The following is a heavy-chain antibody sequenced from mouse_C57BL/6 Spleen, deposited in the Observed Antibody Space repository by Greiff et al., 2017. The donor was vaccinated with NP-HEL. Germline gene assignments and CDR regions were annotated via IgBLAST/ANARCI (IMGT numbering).Heavy chain of an antibody. J-gene: IGHJ4*01. V-gene: IGHV1-72*01. D-gene: IGHD1-1*01. Sequence: VQLQQSGAGLVQPGASVKLSCTASGYTFTGYWMHWVRQRPGRGLEWVGRIGHGGGGTYYPEKFKGRATLTGDKASSTAYMQLSRLTSEDSAVYYCARKDYGSESMDYWGQGTSVTVSS. CDR2: IGHGGGGT. CDR3: ARKDYGSESMDY. CDR1: GYTFTGYW.